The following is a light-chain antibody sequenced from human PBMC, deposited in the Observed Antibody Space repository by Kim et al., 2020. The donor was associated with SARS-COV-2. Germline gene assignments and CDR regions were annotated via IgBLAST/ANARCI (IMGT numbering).Light chain of an antibody. CDR1: QGIRSY. J-gene: IGKJ5*01. CDR3: QQYYSYPIT. Sequence: ASTGDRVTITCRASQGIRSYLAWYQQKPGKAPKLLIYAASTLQSGVPSRFSGSGSGTDFTLTISCLQSEDFSTYYCQQYYSYPITFGQGTRLEIK. CDR2: AAS. V-gene: IGKV1-8*01.